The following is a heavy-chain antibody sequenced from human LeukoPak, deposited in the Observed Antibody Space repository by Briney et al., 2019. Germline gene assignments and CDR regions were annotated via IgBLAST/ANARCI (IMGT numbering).Heavy chain of an antibody. CDR3: ARKTGWRATAMAHPNSYYFDY. Sequence: SETLSLTCAVSGGSISSSNWWSWVRQPPGKGLEWIGEIYHSGSTNYNPSLKSRVTISVDKSKNQFSLKLSSVTAADTAVYYCARKTGWRATAMAHPNSYYFDYWGQGTLVTVPS. J-gene: IGHJ4*02. D-gene: IGHD5-18*01. CDR1: GGSISSSNW. V-gene: IGHV4-4*02. CDR2: IYHSGST.